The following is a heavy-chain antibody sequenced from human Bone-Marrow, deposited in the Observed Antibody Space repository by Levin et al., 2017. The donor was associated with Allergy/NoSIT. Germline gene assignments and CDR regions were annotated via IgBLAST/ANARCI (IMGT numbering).Heavy chain of an antibody. CDR3: AKEMGGVDHYYGMDV. J-gene: IGHJ6*02. Sequence: GGSLRLSCEASGFTFNDYGMHWVRQAPGKGLEWVAVISYDGRQQYYADSVKGRFTISRDNSKNTVYLQMNSLRGEDTAVYYCAKEMGGVDHYYGMDVWGQGTTVTVSS. CDR1: GFTFNDYG. D-gene: IGHD1-26*01. V-gene: IGHV3-30*18. CDR2: ISYDGRQQ.